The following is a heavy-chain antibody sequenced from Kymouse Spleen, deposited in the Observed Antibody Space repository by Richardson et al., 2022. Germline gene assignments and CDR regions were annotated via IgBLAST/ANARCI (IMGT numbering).Heavy chain of an antibody. Sequence: EVQLVESGGGLVKPGGSLRLSCAASGFTFSNAWMSWVRQAPGKGLEWVGRIKSKTDGGTTDYAAPVKGRFTISRDDSKNTLYLQMNSLKTEDTAVYYCTTKGVYCSSTSCPAEYFQHWGQGTLVTVSS. V-gene: IGHV3-15*01. CDR2: IKSKTDGGTT. D-gene: IGHD2-2*02. J-gene: IGHJ1*01. CDR1: GFTFSNAW. CDR3: TTKGVYCSSTSCPAEYFQH.